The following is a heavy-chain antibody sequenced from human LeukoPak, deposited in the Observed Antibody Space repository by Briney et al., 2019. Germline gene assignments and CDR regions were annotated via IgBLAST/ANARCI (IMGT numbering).Heavy chain of an antibody. Sequence: GESLKISCQGFGYSLTSYWIGWVRQMPGKGMEWMGVIYPGDSRIRYNPSFQGQVTISVDKSISTAYLQWVSLKASDTAMYYCACRDLTSTWSFPWGQGTLVTVSS. CDR3: ACRDLTSTWSFP. CDR2: IYPGDSRI. CDR1: GYSLTSYW. D-gene: IGHD6-13*01. V-gene: IGHV5-51*01. J-gene: IGHJ5*02.